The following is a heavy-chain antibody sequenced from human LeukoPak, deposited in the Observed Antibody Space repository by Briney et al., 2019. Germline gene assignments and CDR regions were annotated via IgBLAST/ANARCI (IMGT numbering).Heavy chain of an antibody. CDR3: TRVGYIDEGIDY. D-gene: IGHD5-24*01. Sequence: PGGSLRLSCAAPGFPFSSYWMTWVRQAPGKGLEWVANIKQDGSKKSYVDSVKGRFTISRDNAKNSLYLQMNSLRAEDTAIYYCTRVGYIDEGIDYWGQGTLVTVSS. CDR2: IKQDGSKK. V-gene: IGHV3-7*04. CDR1: GFPFSSYW. J-gene: IGHJ4*02.